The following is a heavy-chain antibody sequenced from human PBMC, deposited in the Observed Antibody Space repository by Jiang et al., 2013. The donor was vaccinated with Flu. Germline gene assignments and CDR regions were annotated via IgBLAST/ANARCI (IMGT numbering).Heavy chain of an antibody. CDR1: GGSMNGYF. Sequence: GSGLVKPSETLFLTCSVSGGSMNGYFWTWIRQPPGKGLEWIAYMSHSEDTNYNPSLQGRVTISLDTSKNQFSLKLISVTVADTAVYYCARAENGAAGDWGQGTLVTVSS. CDR3: ARAENGAAGD. CDR2: MSHSEDT. J-gene: IGHJ4*02. V-gene: IGHV4-59*01. D-gene: IGHD2-8*01.